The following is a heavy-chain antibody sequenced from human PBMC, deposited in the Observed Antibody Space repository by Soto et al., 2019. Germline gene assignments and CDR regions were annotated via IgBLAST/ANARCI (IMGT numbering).Heavy chain of an antibody. CDR3: ARVYSGYDILTGYYNVYDY. D-gene: IGHD3-9*01. Sequence: TLSLTCTVSGGSVSSGSYYWSWIRQPPGKGLEWIGYIYYSGSTNYNPSLKSRVTISVDTSKNQFSLKLSSVTAADTAVYYCARVYSGYDILTGYYNVYDYWGQGTLVTVAS. J-gene: IGHJ4*02. CDR1: GGSVSSGSYY. V-gene: IGHV4-61*01. CDR2: IYYSGST.